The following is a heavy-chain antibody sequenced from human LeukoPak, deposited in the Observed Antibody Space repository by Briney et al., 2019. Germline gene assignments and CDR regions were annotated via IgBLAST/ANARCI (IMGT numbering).Heavy chain of an antibody. V-gene: IGHV3-23*01. J-gene: IGHJ3*02. CDR1: GFTFRNYG. Sequence: PGGSLRLSCAASGFTFRNYGITWVRQAPGKGLEWVSGISGSSGSTYYADSVKGRFTISRDNSKNTLYLQMNSLRAEDTAVYYCAKRRGDYELYDIDIWGQGTMVTVSS. CDR2: ISGSSGST. D-gene: IGHD4-17*01. CDR3: AKRRGDYELYDIDI.